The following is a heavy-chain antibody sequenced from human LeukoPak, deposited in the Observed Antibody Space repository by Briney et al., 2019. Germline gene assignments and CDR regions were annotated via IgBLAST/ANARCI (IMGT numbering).Heavy chain of an antibody. CDR3: ASSYYYDSPNSFDY. CDR1: GDSISSYY. D-gene: IGHD3-22*01. J-gene: IGHJ4*02. Sequence: SETLSLTCTVSGDSISSYYWSWIRQPAGKGLEWIGRIYTSGSTNYNPSLKSRVTMSVDTSKNQFSLKLSSVTAADTAVYYCASSYYYDSPNSFDYWGQGTLVTVSS. V-gene: IGHV4-4*07. CDR2: IYTSGST.